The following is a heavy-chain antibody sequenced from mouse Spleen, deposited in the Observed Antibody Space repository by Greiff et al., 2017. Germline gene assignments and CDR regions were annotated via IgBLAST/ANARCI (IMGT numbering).Heavy chain of an antibody. CDR3: AREAARGYAMDY. CDR2: IDPANGNT. Sequence: EVQGVESGAELVKPGASVKLSCTASGFNIKDTYMHWVKQRPEQGLEWIGRIDPANGNTKYDPKFQGKATITADTSSNTAYLQLSSLTSEDTAVYYCAREAARGYAMDYWGQGTSVTVSS. CDR1: GFNIKDTY. D-gene: IGHD3-1*01. J-gene: IGHJ4*01. V-gene: IGHV14-3*02.